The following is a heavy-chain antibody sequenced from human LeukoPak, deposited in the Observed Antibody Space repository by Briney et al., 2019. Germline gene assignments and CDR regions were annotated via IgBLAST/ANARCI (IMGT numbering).Heavy chain of an antibody. D-gene: IGHD5-24*01. CDR3: TTDPSDGDPYYFDY. J-gene: IGHJ4*02. CDR2: IKSKTDGGTT. V-gene: IGHV3-15*01. Sequence: PGGSLRLSCAASGFTFSNAWMSWVRQAPGKGLEWVGRIKSKTDGGTTDYAAPVKGRFTISRDDSKNTLYLQMNSLKTEDTAVYYCTTDPSDGDPYYFDYWGQGTLVTVSS. CDR1: GFTFSNAW.